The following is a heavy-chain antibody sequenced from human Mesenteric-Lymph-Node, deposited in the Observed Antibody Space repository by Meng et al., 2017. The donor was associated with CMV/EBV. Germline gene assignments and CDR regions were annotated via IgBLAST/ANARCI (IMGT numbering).Heavy chain of an antibody. D-gene: IGHD5-18*01. CDR2: MNPNSGNT. Sequence: ASVKVSCKASGYTFTSFDINWVRQATGQGLEWMKWMNPNSGNTGYAQKFQGRVTMTRNTSISTAYMELSSLRSEDTAVYYCARPLVIGYGYGGYAFDIWGQGTMVTVSS. CDR3: ARPLVIGYGYGGYAFDI. CDR1: GYTFTSFD. J-gene: IGHJ3*02. V-gene: IGHV1-8*01.